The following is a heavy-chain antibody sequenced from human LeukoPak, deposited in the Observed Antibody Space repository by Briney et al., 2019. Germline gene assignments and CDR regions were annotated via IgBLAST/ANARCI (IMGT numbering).Heavy chain of an antibody. CDR1: GYSFTSYW. D-gene: IGHD3-22*01. CDR2: IYPGDSDT. Sequence: GESLKISCKGSGYSFTSYWIGWVRQMPGKGLEWMGIIYPGDSDTRYSPSFQGQVTISADKSISTAYLQWSSLKASDTAMYYCARTGHPQTRYYYASSGDDAFDIWGQGTMVTVSS. CDR3: ARTGHPQTRYYYASSGDDAFDI. V-gene: IGHV5-51*01. J-gene: IGHJ3*02.